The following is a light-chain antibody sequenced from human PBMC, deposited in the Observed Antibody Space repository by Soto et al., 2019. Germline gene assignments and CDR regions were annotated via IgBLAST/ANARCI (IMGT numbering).Light chain of an antibody. Sequence: IVMTQTPLSSRVILGQPASISCRSSQSLVGSDGVTYLTWLQQRPGQPPRLLIYRNSARFLGAPDRFSGSGAGTDFTLAISRVEPEDVGIYYCMQAKDLPHTFGQGTKLEIE. J-gene: IGKJ2*01. CDR1: QSLVGSDGVTY. CDR3: MQAKDLPHT. CDR2: RNS. V-gene: IGKV2-24*01.